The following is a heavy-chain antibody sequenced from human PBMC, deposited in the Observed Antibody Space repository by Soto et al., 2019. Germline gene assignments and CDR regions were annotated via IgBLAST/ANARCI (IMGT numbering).Heavy chain of an antibody. D-gene: IGHD3-10*01. J-gene: IGHJ5*02. Sequence: SEILSLTCAVSGGSISSGGYSWSWIRQPPGKGLEWIGYIYHSGSTYYNPSLKSRVTISVDRSKNQFSLKLSSVTAADTAVYYCARVGAGVRGVIDWFDPWGQGTLVTVSS. CDR1: GGSISSGGYS. CDR3: ARVGAGVRGVIDWFDP. CDR2: IYHSGST. V-gene: IGHV4-30-2*01.